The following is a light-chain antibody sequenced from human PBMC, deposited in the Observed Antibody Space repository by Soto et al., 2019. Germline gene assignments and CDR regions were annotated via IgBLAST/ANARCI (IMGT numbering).Light chain of an antibody. V-gene: IGKV3-20*01. CDR3: QQYGISPRT. CDR2: AGS. Sequence: EVVLTQSPGTLSLSPGERATLSCRASQSVSSSYFAWYQQKPGQAPRLLIYAGSSRATGIPDRFSGSGSGTDFNLTISRLEPEDFAVYYCQQYGISPRTFGQGTKVEIK. CDR1: QSVSSSY. J-gene: IGKJ1*01.